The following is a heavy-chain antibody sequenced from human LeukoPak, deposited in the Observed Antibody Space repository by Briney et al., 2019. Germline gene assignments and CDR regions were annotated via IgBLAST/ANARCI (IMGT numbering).Heavy chain of an antibody. CDR3: ARDLEAANTYYFDY. Sequence: GGSLRLSCAASGFTVSSSYMSWVRQAPGKGLEWVSIISSAGTTYYADSVKGRFTISRDNSRNTVYLQVNSLRDEDTAVYYCARDLEAANTYYFDYWGQGTMVTVSS. CDR2: ISSAGTT. J-gene: IGHJ4*02. CDR1: GFTVSSSY. V-gene: IGHV3-66*01. D-gene: IGHD6-13*01.